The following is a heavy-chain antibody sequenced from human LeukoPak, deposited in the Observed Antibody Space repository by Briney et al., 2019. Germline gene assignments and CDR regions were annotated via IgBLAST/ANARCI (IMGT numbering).Heavy chain of an antibody. D-gene: IGHD2-15*01. J-gene: IGHJ6*02. CDR1: GGSFSGYY. V-gene: IGHV4-34*01. Sequence: SETLSLTRAVYGGSFSGYYWSWIRQPPGKGLEWIGEINHSGSTNYNPSLKSRVTISVDTSKNQFSLKLSSVTAADTAVYYCARGYGSGDSGIHYYYGMDVWGQGTTVTVSS. CDR2: INHSGST. CDR3: ARGYGSGDSGIHYYYGMDV.